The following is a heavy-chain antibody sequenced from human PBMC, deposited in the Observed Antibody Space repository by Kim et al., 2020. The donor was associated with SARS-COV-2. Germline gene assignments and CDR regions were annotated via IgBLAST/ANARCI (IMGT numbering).Heavy chain of an antibody. CDR1: GGSISGYH. J-gene: IGHJ4*02. CDR3: VRLVGDNSTYYSYFDY. V-gene: IGHV4-59*13. D-gene: IGHD3-22*01. Sequence: SQTLSLTCSVSGGSISGYHWSWIRQSPGKGLEWIGYIYYTGSTNSDPSLKSRVTLSLDTSNNQFSLKLGSVTAADTAVYYCVRLVGDNSTYYSYFDYWGQGALVTVFS. CDR2: IYYTGST.